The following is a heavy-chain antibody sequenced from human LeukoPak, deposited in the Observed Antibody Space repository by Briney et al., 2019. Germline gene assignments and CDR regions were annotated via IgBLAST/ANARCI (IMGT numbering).Heavy chain of an antibody. CDR3: ARDDYGATFDAFDI. D-gene: IGHD4-17*01. CDR1: GFTFSSYA. V-gene: IGHV3-48*03. CDR2: IPSSGGTI. J-gene: IGHJ3*02. Sequence: SGGSLGLSCAASGFTFSSYAMSWVRQAPGKGLEWVSYIPSSGGTIYYADSVKGRFTMSRDNAKNSVYLQMNSLRAEDTAVYYCARDDYGATFDAFDIWGQGTMVTVSS.